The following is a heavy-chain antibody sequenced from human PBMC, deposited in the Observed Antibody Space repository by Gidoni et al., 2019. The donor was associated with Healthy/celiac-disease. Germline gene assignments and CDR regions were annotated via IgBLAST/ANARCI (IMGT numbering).Heavy chain of an antibody. V-gene: IGHV2-5*02. J-gene: IGHJ4*02. CDR3: AALINYYYGSGSYYKRGFDY. Sequence: QITLKESGPTLVKPTQTLTLTCTFSGFSLSTSGVGVGWIRQPPGKALEWLALIYWDDDKRYSPSLKSRLTITKDTSKNQVVLTMTNMDPVDTATYYCAALINYYYGSGSYYKRGFDYWGQGTLVTVSS. CDR2: IYWDDDK. CDR1: GFSLSTSGVG. D-gene: IGHD3-10*01.